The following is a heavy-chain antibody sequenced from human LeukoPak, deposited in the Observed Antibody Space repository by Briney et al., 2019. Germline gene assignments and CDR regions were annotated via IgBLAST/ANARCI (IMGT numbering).Heavy chain of an antibody. CDR1: GGSISTYL. CDR3: ARTLSGSFYSDY. CDR2: TYNSGNT. J-gene: IGHJ4*02. D-gene: IGHD3-10*01. Sequence: PSETLSLTCTVSGGSISTYLWSWIRQPPGKGLEWIGYTYNSGNTNYNPSLKSRVTISVDRSKNQFSLKLSSVTAADTAVYYCARTLSGSFYSDYWGQGTLVTVSS. V-gene: IGHV4-59*01.